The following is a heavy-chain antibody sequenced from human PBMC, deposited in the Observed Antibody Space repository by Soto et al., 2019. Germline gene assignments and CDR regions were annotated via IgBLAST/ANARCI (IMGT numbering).Heavy chain of an antibody. J-gene: IGHJ4*02. CDR3: ARGYYYASGSSFPY. V-gene: IGHV4-34*01. CDR1: NESFINYY. Sequence: SETLSLTCAVYNESFINYYWNWIRQSPGKGLEWIGEINQSGASNYNPSLKSRVTVSVDTSKSQFSLKLNSVTAADTAVYFCARGYYYASGSSFPYWGQGTLVTVSS. CDR2: INQSGAS. D-gene: IGHD3-10*01.